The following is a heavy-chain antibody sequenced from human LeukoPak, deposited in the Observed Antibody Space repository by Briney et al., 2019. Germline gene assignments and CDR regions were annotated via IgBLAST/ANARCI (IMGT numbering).Heavy chain of an antibody. D-gene: IGHD3-3*01. CDR2: ISAYNGNT. CDR3: ARPRRAYYDFWSGYLDNYYYGMDV. Sequence: ASVKVSCKASGYTFTSYGISWVRQAPGQGLEWMGWISAYNGNTNYAQKLQGRVTMTTDTSTSTAYMELRSLRSDDTAVYYCARPRRAYYDFWSGYLDNYYYGMDVWGQGTTVTVSS. J-gene: IGHJ6*02. V-gene: IGHV1-18*01. CDR1: GYTFTSYG.